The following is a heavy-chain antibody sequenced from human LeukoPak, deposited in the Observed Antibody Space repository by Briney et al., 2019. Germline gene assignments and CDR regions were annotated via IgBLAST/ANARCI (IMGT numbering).Heavy chain of an antibody. CDR1: GLNFDDSA. J-gene: IGHJ4*02. V-gene: IGHV3-43*02. CDR3: AKESGKFDY. Sequence: GGSLRLSCVASGLNFDDSAMHWVRQAPGKGLEWVSLISADGGSAFSADSVKGRFSISRDKSKNSLYLQMNSLRSEDTAMYYCAKESGKFDYWGQGTL. CDR2: ISADGGSA.